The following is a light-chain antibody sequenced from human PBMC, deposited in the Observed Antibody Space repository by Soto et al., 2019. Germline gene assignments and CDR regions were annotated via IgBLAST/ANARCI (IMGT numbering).Light chain of an antibody. CDR1: DVGSKN. Sequence: SYELTQPPSVSVAPGQTARITCGGNDVGSKNVHWYQQKPGQAPVLVVYADSARPSGIPERFSGSNSGNTATLTISSVEAGDEADHYCQVWDNGSDHYVFGTGTKVTVL. J-gene: IGLJ1*01. CDR2: ADS. CDR3: QVWDNGSDHYV. V-gene: IGLV3-21*02.